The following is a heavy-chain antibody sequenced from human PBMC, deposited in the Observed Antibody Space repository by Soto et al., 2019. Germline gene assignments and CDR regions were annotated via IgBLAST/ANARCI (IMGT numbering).Heavy chain of an antibody. V-gene: IGHV1-18*04. J-gene: IGHJ6*02. CDR1: GGTFSSYG. CDR2: ISAYNGNT. Sequence: ASVKVSCKASGGTFSSYGISWVRQAPRQGLEWMGWISAYNGNTNYAQKLQGRVTMTTDTSTSTAYMELRSLRSDDTAVYYCARVGYSYGDYYYGMDVWGQGTTVTVSS. D-gene: IGHD5-18*01. CDR3: ARVGYSYGDYYYGMDV.